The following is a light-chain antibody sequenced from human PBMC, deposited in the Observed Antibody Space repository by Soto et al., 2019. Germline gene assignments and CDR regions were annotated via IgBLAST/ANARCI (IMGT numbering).Light chain of an antibody. CDR3: AEWDGSLNNVL. CDR2: DVS. CDR1: SSDIGGYNY. J-gene: IGLJ2*01. V-gene: IGLV2-14*01. Sequence: QSVLTQPASVSGSPGQSITIFCTGTSSDIGGYNYVSWYQQHPGRAPKLMIYDVSNRPSGVSNRFSGSKSGNTASLTISGLQAEDEADYYCAEWDGSLNNVLFGGGTKVTVL.